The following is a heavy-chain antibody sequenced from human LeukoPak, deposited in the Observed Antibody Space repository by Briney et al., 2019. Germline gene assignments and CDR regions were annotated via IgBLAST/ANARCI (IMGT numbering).Heavy chain of an antibody. Sequence: PGGSVRLSCAASGFTFSSYGMHWVRQAPGKGLEWVAVISYDGSNKYYADSVKGRFTISRDNSKNTLYLQMNSLRAEDTAVYYCAKDLGEYSGSHLFDYCGQRTLVTVSS. D-gene: IGHD1-26*01. J-gene: IGHJ4*02. CDR2: ISYDGSNK. CDR1: GFTFSSYG. CDR3: AKDLGEYSGSHLFDY. V-gene: IGHV3-30*18.